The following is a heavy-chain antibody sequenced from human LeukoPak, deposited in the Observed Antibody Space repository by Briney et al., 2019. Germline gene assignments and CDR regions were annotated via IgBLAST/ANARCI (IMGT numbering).Heavy chain of an antibody. V-gene: IGHV1-24*01. CDR1: GYTLTELS. CDR2: FDPEDGET. Sequence: ASVTVSCKVSGYTLTELSMHWVRQAPGKGLEWMGGFDPEDGETIYAQKFQGRDTMTEDTSTDTAYMELSSLRSEDTAVYYCAKDGAYSSSWTTFDYWGQGTLVTVSS. CDR3: AKDGAYSSSWTTFDY. J-gene: IGHJ4*02. D-gene: IGHD6-13*01.